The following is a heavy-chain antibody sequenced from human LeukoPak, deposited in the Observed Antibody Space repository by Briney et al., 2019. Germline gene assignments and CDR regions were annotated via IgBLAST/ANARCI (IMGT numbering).Heavy chain of an antibody. V-gene: IGHV3-64D*06. J-gene: IGHJ4*02. Sequence: GGSLHLSCSASGFTFSSYAMHWVRQAPGKGLEYVSAISSNGGSTYYADSVKGRFTISRDNSKNTLYLQMSSLRAEDTAVYYCVKDPSSSGGDYWGQGTLVTVSS. D-gene: IGHD6-19*01. CDR3: VKDPSSSGGDY. CDR2: ISSNGGST. CDR1: GFTFSSYA.